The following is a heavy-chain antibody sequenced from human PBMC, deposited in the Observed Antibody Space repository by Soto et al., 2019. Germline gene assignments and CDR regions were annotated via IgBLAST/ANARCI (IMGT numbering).Heavy chain of an antibody. V-gene: IGHV4-31*03. CDR3: ARDWRGYSYGYYYYYGMDV. D-gene: IGHD5-18*01. Sequence: TLSLTCTVSGGSISSGGHYWSWIRQHPGKGLEWIGYIYYSGSTYYNPSLKSRVTISVDTSKNQFSLKLSSVTAADTAVYYCARDWRGYSYGYYYYYGMDVWGQGTTVTVSS. J-gene: IGHJ6*02. CDR1: GGSISSGGHY. CDR2: IYYSGST.